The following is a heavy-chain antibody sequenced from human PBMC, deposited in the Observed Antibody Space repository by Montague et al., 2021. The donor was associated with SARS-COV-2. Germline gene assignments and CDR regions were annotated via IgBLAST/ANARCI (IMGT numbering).Heavy chain of an antibody. CDR3: ARDLAPYYYDSSGPELVDV. V-gene: IGHV3-33*01. Sequence: SLSLSCAASGFTFSSYGMPWVRQAPGKGLEWVAVIWYDGSNKYYSDSVKVRFTISRDNSKNTLYLQMNSLRAEDTAVYYCARDLAPYYYDSSGPELVDVWGQGTTVTVSS. J-gene: IGHJ6*02. D-gene: IGHD3-22*01. CDR2: IWYDGSNK. CDR1: GFTFSSYG.